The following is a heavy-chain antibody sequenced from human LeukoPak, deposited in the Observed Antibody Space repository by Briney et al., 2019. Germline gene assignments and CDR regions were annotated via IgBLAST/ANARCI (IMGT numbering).Heavy chain of an antibody. Sequence: SETLSLTCTVSGGSISSGTYYWVWVRQPPGKGLEWIGSIYYSGSTSYNPSLKSRVTISVDTSKNQFSLKLDSVTAADTAVYYCARNASDSGTSYFDYWGQGTLVTVSS. V-gene: IGHV4-39*01. J-gene: IGHJ4*02. CDR2: IYYSGST. D-gene: IGHD1-26*01. CDR1: GGSISSGTYY. CDR3: ARNASDSGTSYFDY.